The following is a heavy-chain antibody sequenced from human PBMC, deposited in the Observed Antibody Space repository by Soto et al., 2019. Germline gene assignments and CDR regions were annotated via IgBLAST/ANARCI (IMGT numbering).Heavy chain of an antibody. CDR1: GDSVSSNSAG. CDR2: TYYRSKWYN. J-gene: IGHJ4*02. Sequence: PSQTLSLTCAISGDSVSSNSAGWNWIRQSPSIGLEWLGRTYYRSKWYNDYALSVKSRIAINPDTSKNQFSLQLSSVTPEDTAVYSCARDQGGLDYWGLGSLVPVSS. V-gene: IGHV6-1*01. CDR3: ARDQGGLDY. D-gene: IGHD3-16*01.